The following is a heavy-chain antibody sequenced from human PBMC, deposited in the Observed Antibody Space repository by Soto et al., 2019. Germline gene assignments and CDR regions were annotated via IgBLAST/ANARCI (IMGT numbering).Heavy chain of an antibody. D-gene: IGHD6-6*01. Sequence: GGSLRLSCAASGFTFSNAWMSWVRQAPGKGLEWVGRIKSKTDGGTTDYAAPVKGRFTISRDDSKNTLYLQMNSLKTEDTAVYYCTTDRGYSSSPPFDYWGQGTLVTVSS. CDR3: TTDRGYSSSPPFDY. CDR1: GFTFSNAW. CDR2: IKSKTDGGTT. J-gene: IGHJ4*02. V-gene: IGHV3-15*01.